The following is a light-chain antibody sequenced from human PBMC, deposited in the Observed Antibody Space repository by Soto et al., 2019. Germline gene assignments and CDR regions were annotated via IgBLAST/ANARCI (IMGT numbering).Light chain of an antibody. CDR2: ETS. J-gene: IGKJ4*01. CDR1: QSVSNY. V-gene: IGKV3-11*01. CDR3: QQRSYWLS. Sequence: EIVLTQSPVTLSLSPGDRATLSCRASQSVSNYLAWYQQKPGQAPRLLIYETSNRASGIPARFSGSGSGTDFTLTISSLEPEDFAVYYCQQRSYWLSFGGGTKVEIK.